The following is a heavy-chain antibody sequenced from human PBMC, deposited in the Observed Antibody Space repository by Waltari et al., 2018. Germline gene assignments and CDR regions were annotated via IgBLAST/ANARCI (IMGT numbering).Heavy chain of an antibody. D-gene: IGHD5-12*01. CDR1: GYTFTSYY. CDR2: INPSGGST. Sequence: QVQLVQSGAEVKKPGASVKVSCKASGYTFTSYYMHWVRQAPGQGLEWMGIINPSGGSTSYAQKFQGRVTMTMETSTSTVYMELGSLRSEDTAVYYCARDGGYSGYDPYYYYGMDVWGQGTTVTVSS. CDR3: ARDGGYSGYDPYYYYGMDV. J-gene: IGHJ6*02. V-gene: IGHV1-46*01.